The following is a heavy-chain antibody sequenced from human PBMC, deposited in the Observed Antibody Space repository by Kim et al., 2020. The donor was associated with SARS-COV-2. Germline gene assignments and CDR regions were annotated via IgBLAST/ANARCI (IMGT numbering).Heavy chain of an antibody. V-gene: IGHV4-31*02. D-gene: IGHD4-17*01. CDR3: ARENYGDYPLRNDPDY. Sequence: SLRSRVTISVDTSKNQFSLKLSSVTAADTAVYYCARENYGDYPLRNDPDYWGQGTLVTVSS. J-gene: IGHJ4*02.